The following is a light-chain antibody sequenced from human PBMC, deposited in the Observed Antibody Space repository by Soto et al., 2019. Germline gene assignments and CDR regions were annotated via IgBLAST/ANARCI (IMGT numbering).Light chain of an antibody. CDR1: HSVSRTY. V-gene: IGKV3D-7*01. CDR2: GAS. CDR3: QQYNNLPPT. J-gene: IGKJ1*01. Sequence: TQSPGTLSLSPGERATLSCRASHSVSRTYLAWYQQKPGQAPRLLMYGASSRATGIPDRFSGSGSGTDFTLTISSLQSEDFAIYYCQQYNNLPPTFGQGTKVDIK.